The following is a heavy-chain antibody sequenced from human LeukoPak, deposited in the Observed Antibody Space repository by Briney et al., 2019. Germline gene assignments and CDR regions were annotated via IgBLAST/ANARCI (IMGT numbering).Heavy chain of an antibody. Sequence: PGGSLRLSCAASGLTFSDYAMSWVRQAPGKGLEWVSDISGSADSTYYADSVKGRFTISRGNAKNSVYLQMDSLRAEDTAVYYCARDPSGSFWRLDFWGQGTLVTVSS. CDR3: ARDPSGSFWRLDF. CDR1: GLTFSDYA. J-gene: IGHJ4*02. V-gene: IGHV3-23*01. D-gene: IGHD1-26*01. CDR2: ISGSADST.